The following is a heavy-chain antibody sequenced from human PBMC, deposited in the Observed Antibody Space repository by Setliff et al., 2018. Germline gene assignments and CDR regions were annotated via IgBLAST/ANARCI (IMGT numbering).Heavy chain of an antibody. D-gene: IGHD3-10*01. J-gene: IGHJ4*01. V-gene: IGHV4-39*01. CDR1: NGSISISDFY. Sequence: SETLSLTCTVSNGSISISDFYWGWIRQSPGKGLEWIGSIYYTGDTWYKQSLEGRVTISVDTSKNQFSLGLTSVTAADTAVYYCAGQAGLRGYYGSNSLCYFDFWGRGTLVTVSS. CDR2: IYYTGDT. CDR3: AGQAGLRGYYGSNSLCYFDF.